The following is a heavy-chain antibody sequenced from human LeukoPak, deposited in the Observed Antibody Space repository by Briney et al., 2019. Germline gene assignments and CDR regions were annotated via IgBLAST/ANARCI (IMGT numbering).Heavy chain of an antibody. Sequence: SETLSLTCTVSGGSISSYYWSWIRQPPGKGLEWIGYIYYSGSTNYNPSLKSRVTISVDTSKNQFSLKLSSVTAADTAGYYCARGPVSGVVETWGQGTLVTVSS. V-gene: IGHV4-59*01. CDR2: IYYSGST. CDR3: ARGPVSGVVET. J-gene: IGHJ5*02. D-gene: IGHD3-3*01. CDR1: GGSISSYY.